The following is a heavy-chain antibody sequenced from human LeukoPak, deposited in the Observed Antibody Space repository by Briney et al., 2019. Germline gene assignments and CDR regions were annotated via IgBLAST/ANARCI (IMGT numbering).Heavy chain of an antibody. J-gene: IGHJ4*02. CDR3: SSTMITFGGVIAHISPFDY. V-gene: IGHV3-30*02. D-gene: IGHD3-16*02. Sequence: GGSLRLSCAASGFTFSSYGMHWVRQAPGKVLEWVAFIRYDGSNKYYADSVKGRFTISRDNSKNTLYLQMNSLRAEDTAVYYCSSTMITFGGVIAHISPFDYWGQGTLVTVSS. CDR1: GFTFSSYG. CDR2: IRYDGSNK.